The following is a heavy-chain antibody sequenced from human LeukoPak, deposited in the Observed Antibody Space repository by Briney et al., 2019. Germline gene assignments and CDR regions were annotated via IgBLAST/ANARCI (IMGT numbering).Heavy chain of an antibody. CDR3: ARDGHRKPKYYYDGSGYLPLGY. CDR2: MYYSGSP. V-gene: IGHV4-39*07. D-gene: IGHD3-22*01. J-gene: IGHJ4*02. CDR1: GGSISSSSYY. Sequence: PSETLSLTCTVSGGSISSSSYYWGWIRQPPGKGLEWIGSMYYSGSPYYNPSLKSRVTISVDTSKNQFSLKLSSVTAADTAVYYCARDGHRKPKYYYDGSGYLPLGYWGQGTLVTVSS.